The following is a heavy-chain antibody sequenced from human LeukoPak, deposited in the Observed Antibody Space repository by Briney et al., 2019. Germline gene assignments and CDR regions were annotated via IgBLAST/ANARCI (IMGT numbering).Heavy chain of an antibody. D-gene: IGHD4-17*01. CDR2: IYSGGST. CDR1: GFTVSSNY. V-gene: IGHV3-53*01. Sequence: GGSLRLSCAASGFTVSSNYMSWVRQAPGKGLEWVSVIYSGGSTYYADSVKGRFTISRDNSKNTLYLQMNSLRAEDTAVYYCARDRAKVTYWYFDLWGRGTLVTVSS. CDR3: ARDRAKVTYWYFDL. J-gene: IGHJ2*01.